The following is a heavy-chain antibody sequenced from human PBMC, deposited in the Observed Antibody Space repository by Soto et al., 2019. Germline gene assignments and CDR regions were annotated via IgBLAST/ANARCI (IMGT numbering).Heavy chain of an antibody. CDR1: GGTFSSYA. CDR2: IIPIFGTP. CDR3: AKDGSAAAGFGSDV. J-gene: IGHJ6*02. D-gene: IGHD6-13*01. Sequence: QVQLVQSGAEVKKPGSSVRVSCKASGGTFSSYAMSWVRQAPGQGLEWMGGIIPIFGTPIYAQKFQGRVTITADESTGTAYMELRSLGSDDTAVFYCAKDGSAAAGFGSDVWGQGTTVTVSS. V-gene: IGHV1-69*12.